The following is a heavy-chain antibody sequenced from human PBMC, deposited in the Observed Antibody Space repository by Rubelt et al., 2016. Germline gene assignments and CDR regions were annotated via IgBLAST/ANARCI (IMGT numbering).Heavy chain of an antibody. CDR3: ASPPYDILTGYDYYYGMDV. CDR1: GGTFSSYA. CDR2: IIPIFGTA. D-gene: IGHD3-9*01. J-gene: IGHJ6*02. Sequence: QVQLVQSGAEVKKPGSSVKVSCKASGGTFSSYAISWVRQAPGQGLEWMGGIIPIFGTANYAQKFQGRVTITADNSTSTAYMGLSSLRSEDTAVYYCASPPYDILTGYDYYYGMDVWGQGTTVTVSS. V-gene: IGHV1-69*06.